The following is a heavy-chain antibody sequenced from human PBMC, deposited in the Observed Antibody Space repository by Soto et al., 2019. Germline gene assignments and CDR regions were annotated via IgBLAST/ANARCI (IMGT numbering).Heavy chain of an antibody. D-gene: IGHD3-22*01. CDR2: ISGSAGST. CDR1: GFTFSNYA. J-gene: IGHJ4*02. V-gene: IGHV3-23*01. Sequence: EVQLLESGGGLVQPGGSLRLSCAASGFTFSNYAMSWVRQAPGKGLEWVSTISGSAGSTYYADSVKGRFTISRDNSKDTLYLQMISLRAEDTAVYYCAKHGGSSYYYTDFYYWGQGTLDTVSS. CDR3: AKHGGSSYYYTDFYY.